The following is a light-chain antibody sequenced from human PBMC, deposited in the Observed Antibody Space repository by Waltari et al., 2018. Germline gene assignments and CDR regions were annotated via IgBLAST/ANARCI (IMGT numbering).Light chain of an antibody. J-gene: IGLJ3*02. CDR1: SSDIGRYNL. V-gene: IGLV2-23*01. CDR3: CSFWGNQNLM. Sequence: QSALTQPASVSGSPGQSITISCTGSSSDIGRYNLVSWYRHHPGKAPKLIIYEGSQRPSGIAVRFSGSKAGNRASLTISGLQAEDEGDYYCCSFWGNQNLMFGGGTKLTVL. CDR2: EGS.